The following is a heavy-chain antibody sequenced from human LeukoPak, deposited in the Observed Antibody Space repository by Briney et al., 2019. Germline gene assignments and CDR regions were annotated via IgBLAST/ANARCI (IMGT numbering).Heavy chain of an antibody. J-gene: IGHJ6*03. CDR1: GGTFSSYA. CDR3: ASSSGSYYAGDYYYIDV. V-gene: IGHV1-69*05. D-gene: IGHD1-26*01. CDR2: IIPIFGTA. Sequence: GASVKVSCKASGGTFSSYAISWVRQAPGQGLEWMGGIIPIFGTANYAQKFQGRVTITTDESTSTAYMELSSLRSEDTAVYYCASSSGSYYAGDYYYIDVWGKGTTVTVSS.